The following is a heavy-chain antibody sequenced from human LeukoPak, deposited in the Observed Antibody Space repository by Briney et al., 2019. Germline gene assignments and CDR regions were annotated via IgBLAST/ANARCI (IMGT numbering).Heavy chain of an antibody. CDR2: IIPILGIA. D-gene: IGHD2-15*01. Sequence: SVKVSCKASGGTFSSYAISWVRQAPGQGLEWMGRIIPILGIANYAQKFQGRVTITADKSTSTAYMELSSLRSEDTAVYYCASGGSCSGGSCYLGYWGQGTLVTVSS. CDR1: GGTFSSYA. J-gene: IGHJ4*02. V-gene: IGHV1-69*04. CDR3: ASGGSCSGGSCYLGY.